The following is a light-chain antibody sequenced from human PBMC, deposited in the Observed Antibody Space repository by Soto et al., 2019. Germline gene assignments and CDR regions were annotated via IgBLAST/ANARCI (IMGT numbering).Light chain of an antibody. CDR3: QQYSTLPHT. CDR1: QSVTNRY. J-gene: IGKJ2*01. CDR2: GIS. V-gene: IGKV3-20*01. Sequence: ENVLTQSPGILSLSPGERATLSCRATQSVTNRYFAWYQQKPGQAPRLLIYGISSRATDIPDRFSGSGSGTVFTLTISRLEPEDFVVYYCQQYSTLPHTFGQGTKLEVK.